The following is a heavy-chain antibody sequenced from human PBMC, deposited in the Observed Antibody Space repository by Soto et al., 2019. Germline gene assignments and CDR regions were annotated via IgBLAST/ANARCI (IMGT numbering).Heavy chain of an antibody. J-gene: IGHJ6*02. CDR3: ASITYYYDSSGPKGMDV. D-gene: IGHD3-22*01. CDR2: IYYSGST. Sequence: SETLSLTCTVSGGSISSGGYYWSWIRQHPGKGLEWIGYIYYSGSTYYNPSLKSRVTISVDTSKNQFSLKLSSVTAADTAVYYCASITYYYDSSGPKGMDVWGQGTTVTVSS. CDR1: GGSISSGGYY. V-gene: IGHV4-31*03.